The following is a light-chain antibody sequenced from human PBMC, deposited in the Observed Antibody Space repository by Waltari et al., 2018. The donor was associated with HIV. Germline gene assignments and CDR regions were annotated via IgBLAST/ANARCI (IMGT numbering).Light chain of an antibody. V-gene: IGLV1-51*01. Sequence: QPVFTQPPAVSAAPVQTVTIPCSGSSSTLSNNYVSCDQQLPGTAPKLLIYDNNRRSSGIPDRFSGSKSGTSATLAIAGLQTGDEADYYCGTWDTSLSAGVFGGGTKVTVL. CDR2: DNN. CDR1: SSTLSNNY. J-gene: IGLJ2*01. CDR3: GTWDTSLSAGV.